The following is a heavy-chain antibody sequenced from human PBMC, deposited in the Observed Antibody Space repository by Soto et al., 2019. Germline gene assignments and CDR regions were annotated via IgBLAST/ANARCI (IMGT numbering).Heavy chain of an antibody. CDR1: GYTFTGYY. CDR2: INPNSGGT. J-gene: IGHJ3*02. V-gene: IGHV1-2*04. CDR3: AKDHGEAAVXGPDAFDI. Sequence: ASVKVSCKASGYTFTGYYMHWVRQAPGQGLEWMGWINPNSGGTNYAQKFQGWVTMTRDTSISTAYMELSRLRSDDTAVYYCAKDHGEAAVXGPDAFDIWGQGTMGTVSS. D-gene: IGHD6-19*01.